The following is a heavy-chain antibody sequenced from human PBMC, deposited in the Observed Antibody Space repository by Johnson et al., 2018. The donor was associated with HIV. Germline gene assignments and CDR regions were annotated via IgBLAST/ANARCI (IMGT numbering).Heavy chain of an antibody. CDR1: GFTFSSYG. CDR3: ATTDIVGAFDI. CDR2: IRYDGSNK. D-gene: IGHD2-15*01. Sequence: HVQLVEPRVGVVQPGGSLRVYCAASGFTFSSYGMHWVRQAPGKGLEWVAFIRYDGSNKYYADSVKGRFTISRDDSKNTLYMQMNSLKVADAAVYYCATTDIVGAFDIWGQGTMVTVSS. J-gene: IGHJ3*02. V-gene: IGHV3-30*02.